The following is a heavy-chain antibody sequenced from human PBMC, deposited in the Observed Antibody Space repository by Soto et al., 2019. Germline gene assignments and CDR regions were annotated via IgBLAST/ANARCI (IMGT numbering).Heavy chain of an antibody. J-gene: IGHJ4*02. CDR2: ISYDGNNK. V-gene: IGHV3-30*18. D-gene: IGHD3-22*01. CDR1: GFTFSSYG. CDR3: AKTGRVVVITTDPFDY. Sequence: GGSLRLSCAASGFTFSSYGMHWVRQAPGKGLEWVAVISYDGNNKYYADSVKGRFTISRDNSKNTLFLQLDSLRAEDTAVYYCAKTGRVVVITTDPFDYWGQGALVTVSS.